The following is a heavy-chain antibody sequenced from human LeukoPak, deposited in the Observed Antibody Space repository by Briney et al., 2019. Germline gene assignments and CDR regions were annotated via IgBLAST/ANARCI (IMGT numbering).Heavy chain of an antibody. CDR2: ISGSGGST. CDR1: GFTFSSYA. V-gene: IGHV3-23*01. D-gene: IGHD2-8*01. J-gene: IGHJ4*02. Sequence: GGSLRLSCAASGFTFSSYAMSWVRQAPGKGLEWVSAISGSGGSTYYADSVKGRFTISRDNSKNTLYLQMNSLRAEDTAVYYCAKSDGVLMVYAIFDYWGQGTLVTVSS. CDR3: AKSDGVLMVYAIFDY.